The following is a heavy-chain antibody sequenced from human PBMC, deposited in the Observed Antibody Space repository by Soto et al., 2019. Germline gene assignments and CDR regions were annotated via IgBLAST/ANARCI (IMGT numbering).Heavy chain of an antibody. J-gene: IGHJ6*03. CDR1: GGSISSYY. V-gene: IGHV4-59*01. CDR2: IYYSGST. Sequence: PSETLSLTCTVSGGSISSYYWSWIRQPPGKGLEWIGYIYYSGSTNYNPSLKSRVTISEDTSKNQFSLKLSSVTAADTAVYYCARGGYSSSFHPNHYMDVWGKGTTVTVSS. D-gene: IGHD6-13*01. CDR3: ARGGYSSSFHPNHYMDV.